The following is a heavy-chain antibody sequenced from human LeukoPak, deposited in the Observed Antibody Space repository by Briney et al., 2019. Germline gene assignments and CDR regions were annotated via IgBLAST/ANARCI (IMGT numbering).Heavy chain of an antibody. Sequence: GGSLRLSCAASGFAFSTYAMHWVRQAPGKGLEWVAVISYDGSVKYYADSVKGRFTISRDNSKNTLYLQMNSLRAEDTAVYYCAREMGLFSGLDYWGQGTLVTVSS. CDR2: ISYDGSVK. J-gene: IGHJ4*02. V-gene: IGHV3-30-3*01. CDR3: AREMGLFSGLDY. CDR1: GFAFSTYA. D-gene: IGHD2-15*01.